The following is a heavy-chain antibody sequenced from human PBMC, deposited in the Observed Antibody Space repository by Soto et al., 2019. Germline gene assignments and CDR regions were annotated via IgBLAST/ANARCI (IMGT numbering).Heavy chain of an antibody. CDR2: IYYSGST. CDR3: ARGPYYYDSSGYYHY. Sequence: LQPLSLTCSVAEGSSSSYCGSWIRKTLGKGLEWIGYIYYSGSTNYNPSLKSRVTISVDTSKNQFSLKLSSVTAADTAVYYCARGPYYYDSSGYYHYWGQGTLVTVSS. J-gene: IGHJ4*02. CDR1: EGSSSSYC. D-gene: IGHD3-22*01. V-gene: IGHV4-59*08.